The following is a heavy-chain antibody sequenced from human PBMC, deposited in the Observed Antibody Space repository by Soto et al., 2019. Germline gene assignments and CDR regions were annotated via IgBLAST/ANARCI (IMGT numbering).Heavy chain of an antibody. CDR2: IKQDGSEK. CDR1: GFTFSSYW. V-gene: IGHV3-7*03. D-gene: IGHD1-7*01. J-gene: IGHJ6*02. Sequence: HPGGSLRLSCAASGFTFSSYWMSWVRQAPGKGLEWVANIKQDGSEKYYVDSVKGRFTISRDNAKNSLYLQMNSLRAEDTAVYYCARGGLSWNYPHRSMDVWGQGTTVTVSS. CDR3: ARGGLSWNYPHRSMDV.